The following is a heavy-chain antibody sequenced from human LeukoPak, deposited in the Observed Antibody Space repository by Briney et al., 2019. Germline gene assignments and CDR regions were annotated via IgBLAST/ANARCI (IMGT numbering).Heavy chain of an antibody. V-gene: IGHV1-69*04. Sequence: ASVKVSCQASGGTFSSYAISWVRPAPGQGLEWMGRIIPILGIANYAQKFQGRVTITADKSTSTAYMELSSLRSEDTAVYYCARDPESSGFDYWGQGTLVTVSS. CDR2: IIPILGIA. J-gene: IGHJ4*02. CDR3: ARDPESSGFDY. CDR1: GGTFSSYA.